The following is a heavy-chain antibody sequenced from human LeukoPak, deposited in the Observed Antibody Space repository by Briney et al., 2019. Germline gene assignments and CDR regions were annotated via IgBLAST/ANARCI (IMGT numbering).Heavy chain of an antibody. CDR1: GFTFSNYA. V-gene: IGHV3-30-3*01. CDR3: ARRYCSSTSCLFDY. Sequence: GRSLRLSCAASGFTFSNYAMHWVRQAPCKGLEWVAVTSYGGINKYYADSVKGRFTISRDNSKNTLYLQMDSLRAEDTAVYYCARRYCSSTSCLFDYWGQGTLVTVSS. D-gene: IGHD2-2*01. J-gene: IGHJ4*02. CDR2: TSYGGINK.